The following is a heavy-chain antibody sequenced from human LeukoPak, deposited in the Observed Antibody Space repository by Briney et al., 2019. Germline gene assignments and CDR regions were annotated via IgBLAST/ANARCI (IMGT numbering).Heavy chain of an antibody. D-gene: IGHD6-13*01. J-gene: IGHJ4*02. CDR3: ARGYSSSWLTFDY. CDR2: INLSVST. V-gene: IGHV4-34*01. CDR1: GGSFSGNN. Sequence: SETLSLTCAVYGGSFSGNNWSWICQPPGKGQEWMGVINLSVSTNSNQSPTSRVTISVDTSKTQYSLKLSSVPAADPAVYCCARGYSSSWLTFDYWGQGTLVTVSS.